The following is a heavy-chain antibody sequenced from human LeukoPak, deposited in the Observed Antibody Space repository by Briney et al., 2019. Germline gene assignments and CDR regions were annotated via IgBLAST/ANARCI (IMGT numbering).Heavy chain of an antibody. CDR2: IYYSGST. V-gene: IGHV4-39*01. Sequence: PPETLSLTCTVSGGSISSSSYYWGWIRQPPGKGLEWIGSIYYSGSTYYNPSLRSRVTISVETSKNQVSLKLSSVTAADTAVYYCARQGAGGRAFDSWGQGTMVTVSS. D-gene: IGHD6-19*01. J-gene: IGHJ3*02. CDR1: GGSISSSSYY. CDR3: ARQGAGGRAFDS.